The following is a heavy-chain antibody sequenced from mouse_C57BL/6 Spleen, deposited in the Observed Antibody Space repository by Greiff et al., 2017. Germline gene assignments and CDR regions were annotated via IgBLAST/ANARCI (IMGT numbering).Heavy chain of an antibody. CDR1: GFTFSSYA. D-gene: IGHD1-1*01. J-gene: IGHJ2*01. CDR2: ISDGGSYT. V-gene: IGHV5-4*03. CDR3: ARIYGSSYGDFFDY. Sequence: EVMLVESGGGLVKPGGSLKLSCAASGFTFSSYAMSWVRQTPEKRLAWVATISDGGSYTYYPDNVKGRFTISRDNAKNNLYLQMSHLKSEDTAVYYCARIYGSSYGDFFDYWGQGTTLTVSS.